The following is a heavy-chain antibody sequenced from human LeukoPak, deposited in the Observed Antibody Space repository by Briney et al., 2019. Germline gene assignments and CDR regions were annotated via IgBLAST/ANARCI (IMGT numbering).Heavy chain of an antibody. D-gene: IGHD3-10*01. CDR1: GGTFSSYA. CDR3: ARSTGSGPTVYYFDY. CDR2: IIPILGIS. V-gene: IGHV1-69*10. J-gene: IGHJ4*02. Sequence: AVKVSCKASGGTFSSYASSWVRQAPGQGREWMGRIIPILGISNYAQKFQGRVTITSEKTTSTANRELRSLRSEDTAVYYCARSTGSGPTVYYFDYWGQGTLVTVSS.